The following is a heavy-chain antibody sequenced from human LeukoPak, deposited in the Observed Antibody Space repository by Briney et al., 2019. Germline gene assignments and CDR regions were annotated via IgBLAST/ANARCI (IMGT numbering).Heavy chain of an antibody. CDR3: AVNSTKHTFDI. CDR1: GGSMSPFY. V-gene: IGHV4-59*08. D-gene: IGHD1-1*01. CDR2: IYYSGGT. J-gene: IGHJ3*02. Sequence: PSDTLPLPCTVSGGSMSPFYWSWLRQSPGRGLEWIGSIYYSGGTNYNPSLKSRVTLSVDTSENQFSLVLSSVTAADAAVYYCAVNSTKHTFDIWGQGTMVTVSS.